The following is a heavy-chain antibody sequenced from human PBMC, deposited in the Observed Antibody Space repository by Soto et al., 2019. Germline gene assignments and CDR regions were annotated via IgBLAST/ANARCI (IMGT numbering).Heavy chain of an antibody. J-gene: IGHJ6*02. D-gene: IGHD3-3*01. CDR3: ARALTRFLEWSKDMDV. CDR2: INHSGST. CDR1: GGSFSGYY. Sequence: SETLSLTCAVYGGSFSGYYWSWIRQPPGKGLEWIGEINHSGSTNYNPSIKSRVTISVDTSKSQFSLKLSSVTAADTAVYYCARALTRFLEWSKDMDVWGQGTTVTVSS. V-gene: IGHV4-34*01.